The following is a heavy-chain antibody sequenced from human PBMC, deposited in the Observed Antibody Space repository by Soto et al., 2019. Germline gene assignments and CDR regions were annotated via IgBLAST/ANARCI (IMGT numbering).Heavy chain of an antibody. J-gene: IGHJ4*02. CDR2: IWYDGSNK. D-gene: IGHD4-17*01. CDR3: AKNRDPMTTVTEIDY. CDR1: GFTFSTYG. V-gene: IGHV3-33*06. Sequence: ESGGGVVQPGRSLRLSCAVSGFTFSTYGMHWVRQAPGKGLEWVAVIWYDGSNKYYEDSVKGRFTISRDNSKNTLFLQVNSLRAEDTAVYYCAKNRDPMTTVTEIDYWGQGTLVTVSS.